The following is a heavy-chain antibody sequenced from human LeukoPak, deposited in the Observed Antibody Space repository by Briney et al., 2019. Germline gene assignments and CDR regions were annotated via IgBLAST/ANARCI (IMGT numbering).Heavy chain of an antibody. CDR1: GSTFSSYA. CDR3: ARSPYYDILAGFYYYFDY. Sequence: GRSLRLSCAASGSTFSSYAMHWVHQAPGKGLEWVADISYDGSNKYYADSVKGRLTISRDNSKSTLYLQMNSLRAEDTATYYCARSPYYDILAGFYYYFDYWGQGTLVTFSS. D-gene: IGHD3-9*01. V-gene: IGHV3-30-3*01. CDR2: ISYDGSNK. J-gene: IGHJ4*02.